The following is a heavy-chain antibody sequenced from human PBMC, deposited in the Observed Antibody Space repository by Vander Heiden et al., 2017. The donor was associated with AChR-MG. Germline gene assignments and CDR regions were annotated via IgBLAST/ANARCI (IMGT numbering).Heavy chain of an antibody. Sequence: QVQLVESGGGVVQPGRSLRLPCAASGFTFSSYAMHWVRQAPGKGLEWVAVISYDGSKKYDADSVKGRFTISRDNSKNTLYLKMNSLRAEDTAVYYCARDARGYFDLWGRGTLVTVSS. D-gene: IGHD3-10*01. J-gene: IGHJ2*01. V-gene: IGHV3-30-3*01. CDR3: ARDARGYFDL. CDR1: GFTFSSYA. CDR2: ISYDGSKK.